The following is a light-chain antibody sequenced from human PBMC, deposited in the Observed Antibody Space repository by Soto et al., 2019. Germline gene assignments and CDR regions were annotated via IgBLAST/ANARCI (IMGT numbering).Light chain of an antibody. CDR2: GAS. CDR3: QQYNGWPPTP. Sequence: EIVMTQSPATLSMSPGERATLSCRASQSVSSNLAWYQQKPGQAPRLLIYGASTRATGIPARFSGSGSGTEFTLTISSLQSEDFAIYYCQQYNGWPPTPFGQGLRLEIK. V-gene: IGKV3-15*01. J-gene: IGKJ5*01. CDR1: QSVSSN.